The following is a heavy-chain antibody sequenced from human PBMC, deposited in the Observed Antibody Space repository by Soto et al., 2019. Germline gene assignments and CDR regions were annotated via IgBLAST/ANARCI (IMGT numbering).Heavy chain of an antibody. CDR1: GYTFTDYY. J-gene: IGHJ6*02. V-gene: IGHV1-69-2*01. Sequence: ASVKVSCKXSGYTFTDYYMHWVQQAPGKGLEWMGLVDPEDGETIYAEKFQGRVTITAETSTDTAYMELSSLRSEDTAVYYCATDMYSSSWGPAYYYYGMDVWGQGTTVTVSS. CDR3: ATDMYSSSWGPAYYYYGMDV. D-gene: IGHD6-13*01. CDR2: VDPEDGET.